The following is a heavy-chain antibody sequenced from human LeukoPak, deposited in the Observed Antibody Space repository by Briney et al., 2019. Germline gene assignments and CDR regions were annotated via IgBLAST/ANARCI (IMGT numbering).Heavy chain of an antibody. V-gene: IGHV3-11*04. CDR3: ARDFVQGTAMVSTGY. J-gene: IGHJ4*02. D-gene: IGHD5-18*01. CDR2: ISSSGSTI. Sequence: GGSLRLSCAASGFTFSDYYMSWIRQAPGKGLEWVSYISSSGSTIYYADSVKGRFTISRDSAKNSLYLQMNSLRAEDTAVYYCARDFVQGTAMVSTGYWGQGTLVTVSS. CDR1: GFTFSDYY.